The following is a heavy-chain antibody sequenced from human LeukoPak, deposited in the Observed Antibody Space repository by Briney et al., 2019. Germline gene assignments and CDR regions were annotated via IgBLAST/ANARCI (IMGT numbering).Heavy chain of an antibody. V-gene: IGHV3-21*01. Sequence: PGGSLRLSCAASGFTFSSYSMNWVRQAPGKGLEWVSSLSSSSGYIYYADSVKGRFTISRDNAKNSLYLQMNSLRAEDTAVYYCARVDGYSYGYAFDYWGQGTLVTVSS. D-gene: IGHD5-18*01. CDR3: ARVDGYSYGYAFDY. CDR2: LSSSSGYI. J-gene: IGHJ4*02. CDR1: GFTFSSYS.